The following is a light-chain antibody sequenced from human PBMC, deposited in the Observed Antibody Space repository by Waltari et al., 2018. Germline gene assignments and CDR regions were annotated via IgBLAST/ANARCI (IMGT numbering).Light chain of an antibody. V-gene: IGKV1-39*01. J-gene: IGKJ4*01. CDR1: QAISTY. CDR3: QQSYSTPRT. Sequence: DTLMTQSPSSLSASVGDRVTITCRASQAISTYVNWYQQTPGMAPKLLIFSSSTLHRGVPSRFSGSGSGTEFTLTISNLQPEDFATYYCQQSYSTPRTFGGGTKVEIK. CDR2: SSS.